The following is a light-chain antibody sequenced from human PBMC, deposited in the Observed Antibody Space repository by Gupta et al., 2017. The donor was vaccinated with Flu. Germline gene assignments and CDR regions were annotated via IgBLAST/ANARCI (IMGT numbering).Light chain of an antibody. CDR3: CYYRNSSTNVVV. CDR2: DVS. CDR1: SSDVVDYNY. V-gene: IGLV2-14*01. J-gene: IGLJ2*01. Sequence: SCTGTSSDVVDYNYVSCYHQHPGRAPKLMIYDVSNRRSGGADRFSCANSGDTAALTITRLQAEDEAVDYYCYYRNSSTNVVVFGGGTKLTVL.